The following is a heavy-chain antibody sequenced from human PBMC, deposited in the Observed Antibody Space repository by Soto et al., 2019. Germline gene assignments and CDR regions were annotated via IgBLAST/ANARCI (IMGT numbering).Heavy chain of an antibody. CDR2: IYYSGST. J-gene: IGHJ5*02. V-gene: IGHV4-30-4*01. Sequence: SETLSLTCTVSGGSISSGDYYWSWIRQPPGKGLEWIGYIYYSGSTYYNPSLKSRVTISVDTSKNQFSLKLSSVTAADTAVYYCARGSYYDKVLDPWGQGTLVTVSS. CDR3: ARGSYYDKVLDP. D-gene: IGHD3-22*01. CDR1: GGSISSGDYY.